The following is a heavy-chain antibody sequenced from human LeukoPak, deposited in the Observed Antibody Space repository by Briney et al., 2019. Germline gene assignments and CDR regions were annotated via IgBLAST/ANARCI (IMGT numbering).Heavy chain of an antibody. Sequence: GASVKVSCKASGYTFTSYGISWMRQAPGQGLEWMGWISAYNGNTNYAQKLQGRVTMTTDKSTSTAYMELSSLRSEDTAMYYCARASTIGAAGRLDPWGQGTLVTVSS. CDR3: ARASTIGAAGRLDP. V-gene: IGHV1-18*01. D-gene: IGHD6-13*01. CDR1: GYTFTSYG. CDR2: ISAYNGNT. J-gene: IGHJ5*02.